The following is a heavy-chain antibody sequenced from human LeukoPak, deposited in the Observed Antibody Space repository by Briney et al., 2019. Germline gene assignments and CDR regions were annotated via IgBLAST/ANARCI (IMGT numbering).Heavy chain of an antibody. Sequence: PSETLSLTCTVSGGSISSYYWSWIRQPPGKGLEWIGYIYYSGSTNYNPSLKSRVTISVDTSKNQFSLKLSSVTAADTAVYYCAREGGYDFWSGYYTGSLHYGMGVWGQGTTVTVSS. CDR3: AREGGYDFWSGYYTGSLHYGMGV. V-gene: IGHV4-59*01. CDR1: GGSISSYY. CDR2: IYYSGST. D-gene: IGHD3-3*01. J-gene: IGHJ6*02.